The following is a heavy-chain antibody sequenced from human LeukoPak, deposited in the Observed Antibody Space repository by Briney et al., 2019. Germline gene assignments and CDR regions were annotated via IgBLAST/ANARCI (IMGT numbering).Heavy chain of an antibody. CDR1: GGSISSGDYY. V-gene: IGHV4-30-4*08. Sequence: NPSQTLSLTCTVSGGSISSGDYYWSWIRQPPGKGLEWIGYIYYSGSTYYNPSLKSRVTISVDTSENQFSLKLSSVTAADTAVYYCAREDYYYYMDVWGKGTTVTVSS. J-gene: IGHJ6*03. CDR2: IYYSGST. CDR3: AREDYYYYMDV.